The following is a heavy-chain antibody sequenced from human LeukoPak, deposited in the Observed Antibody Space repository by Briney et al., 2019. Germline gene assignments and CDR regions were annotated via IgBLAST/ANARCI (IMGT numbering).Heavy chain of an antibody. CDR2: INPNSGGT. Sequence: ASVKVSCKASGYTFTGYYMHWVRQAPGQGLEWMGWINPNSGGTYYAQKFQGRVTMTRDTSISTAYMELSRLRSDDTAVYYCVRETVDDYGDYGSMAYWGQGTLVTVSS. CDR3: VRETVDDYGDYGSMAY. D-gene: IGHD4-17*01. V-gene: IGHV1-2*02. J-gene: IGHJ4*02. CDR1: GYTFTGYY.